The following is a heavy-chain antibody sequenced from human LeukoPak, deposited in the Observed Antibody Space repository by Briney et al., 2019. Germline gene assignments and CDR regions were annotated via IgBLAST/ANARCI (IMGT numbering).Heavy chain of an antibody. J-gene: IGHJ6*03. CDR3: ARHKMVRGIGYYYYMDV. Sequence: SETLSLTCTVSGGSISSYYWSWIRQPPGKGLEGIGYIYYSGSTNYNPSLKSRVIISVDTSKNQFSLKLSSVTAADTAVYYCARHKMVRGIGYYYYMDVWGKGTTVTISS. CDR1: GGSISSYY. V-gene: IGHV4-59*08. D-gene: IGHD3-10*01. CDR2: IYYSGST.